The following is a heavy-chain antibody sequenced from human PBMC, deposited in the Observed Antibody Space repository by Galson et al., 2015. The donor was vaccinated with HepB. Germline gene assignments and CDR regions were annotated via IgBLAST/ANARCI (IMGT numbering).Heavy chain of an antibody. CDR1: GYTFTSYG. CDR3: ARASRYYDFWSGYYGSNDYYYMDV. D-gene: IGHD3-3*01. Sequence: SVKVSCKASGYTFTSYGISWVRQAPGQGLEWMGWISAYNGNTNYAQKLQGRVTMTTDTSTSTAYMELRSLRSDDTAVYYCARASRYYDFWSGYYGSNDYYYMDVWGKGTTVTVSS. CDR2: ISAYNGNT. J-gene: IGHJ6*03. V-gene: IGHV1-18*01.